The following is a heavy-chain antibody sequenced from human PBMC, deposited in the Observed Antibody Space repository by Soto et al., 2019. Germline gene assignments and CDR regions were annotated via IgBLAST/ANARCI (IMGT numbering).Heavy chain of an antibody. CDR3: ARFFDTAMARYYLDY. Sequence: GSLRLSCAASGFTFSSYAMHWVRQAPGKGLEWVAVISYDGSNKYYADSVKGRFTISRDNSKNTLYLQMNSLRAEDTAVYYCARFFDTAMARYYLDYWGQGTLVTVSS. CDR1: GFTFSSYA. J-gene: IGHJ4*02. D-gene: IGHD5-18*01. CDR2: ISYDGSNK. V-gene: IGHV3-30-3*01.